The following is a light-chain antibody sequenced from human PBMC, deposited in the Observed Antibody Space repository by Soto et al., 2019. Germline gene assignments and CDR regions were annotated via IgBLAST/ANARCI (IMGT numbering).Light chain of an antibody. CDR2: GAS. CDR1: QSVSSSY. CDR3: QQYGSSPQT. V-gene: IGKV3-20*01. Sequence: EIVLTQSPGTLSLSPGERATLSFRASQSVSSSYLAWYQQKPGQAPRLLIYGASSRATGIPDRFSGSGSGTDLTLTISRLEPEDFAVYYCQQYGSSPQTFGQGNKLEIK. J-gene: IGKJ2*01.